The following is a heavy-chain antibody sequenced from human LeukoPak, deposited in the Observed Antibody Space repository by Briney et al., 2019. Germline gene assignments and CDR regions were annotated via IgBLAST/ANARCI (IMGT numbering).Heavy chain of an antibody. D-gene: IGHD4-17*01. V-gene: IGHV3-30*18. CDR2: ISYDGSNK. CDR3: AKAYGDYGIDY. Sequence: PGGSLRLSCAASGFTFSSYGMHWVRQAPGKGLEWVAVISYDGSNKYYADSVKGRFTISRDNSKNTLYLQMNSLRAEATAVYYCAKAYGDYGIDYWGQGTLVTVSS. J-gene: IGHJ4*02. CDR1: GFTFSSYG.